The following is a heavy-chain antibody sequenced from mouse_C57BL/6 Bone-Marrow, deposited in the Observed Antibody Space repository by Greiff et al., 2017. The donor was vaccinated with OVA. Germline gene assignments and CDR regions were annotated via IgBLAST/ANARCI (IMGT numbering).Heavy chain of an antibody. CDR1: GFTFSSYA. CDR3: ARDPYDLRFDY. J-gene: IGHJ2*01. CDR2: ISDGGSYT. D-gene: IGHD1-1*01. Sequence: EVQRVESGGGLVKPGGSLKLSCAASGFTFSSYAMSWVRQTPEKRLEWVATISDGGSYTYYPDNVKGRFTISRDNAKNNLYLQMSHLKSEDTAMYYCARDPYDLRFDYWGQGTTLTVSS. V-gene: IGHV5-4*01.